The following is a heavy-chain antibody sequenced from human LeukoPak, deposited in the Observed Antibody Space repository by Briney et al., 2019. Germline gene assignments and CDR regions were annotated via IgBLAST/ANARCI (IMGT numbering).Heavy chain of an antibody. CDR1: GYTFTSYD. V-gene: IGHV1-8*01. J-gene: IGHJ4*02. CDR2: MNPNSGNT. Sequence: LWASVKVSCKASGYTFTSYDINWVRQATGQGLGWMGWMNPNSGNTGYAQKFQGRVTMTRNTSISTAYMELSSLRSEDTAVYYCARGRVMVRGVILDYWGQGTLVIVSS. D-gene: IGHD3-10*01. CDR3: ARGRVMVRGVILDY.